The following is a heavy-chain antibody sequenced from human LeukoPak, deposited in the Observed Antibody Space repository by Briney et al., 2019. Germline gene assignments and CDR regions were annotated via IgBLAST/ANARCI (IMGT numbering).Heavy chain of an antibody. D-gene: IGHD3-3*01. J-gene: IGHJ5*02. Sequence: SETLSLTCAVYGGSFSGYYWSWIRQPPGKGLEWIGEINHSGSTNYNPSLKSRVTISVDTSKNQFSLKLSSVTAADTAVYYCARLLRFSNWFDPWGQGTPVTVSS. CDR1: GGSFSGYY. CDR3: ARLLRFSNWFDP. CDR2: INHSGST. V-gene: IGHV4-34*01.